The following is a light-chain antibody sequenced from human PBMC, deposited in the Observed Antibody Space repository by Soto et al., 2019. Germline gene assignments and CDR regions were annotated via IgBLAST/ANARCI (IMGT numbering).Light chain of an antibody. CDR3: QQYNNWPYT. CDR1: QHVSSN. J-gene: IGKJ2*01. V-gene: IGKV3-15*01. Sequence: EIVMTQSPATLSVSPGGSATLSCRASQHVSSNFAWYRQKPCQAPTRLIYRPSTRTNGIPARFSGSGSGTEFTLTISSLQSEDFAVYYCQQYNNWPYTFGQGTKLEIK. CDR2: RPS.